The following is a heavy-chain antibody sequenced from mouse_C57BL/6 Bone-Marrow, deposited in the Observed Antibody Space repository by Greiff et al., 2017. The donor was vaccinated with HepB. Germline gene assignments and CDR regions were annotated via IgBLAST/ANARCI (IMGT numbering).Heavy chain of an antibody. J-gene: IGHJ3*01. CDR1: GYTFTDYY. D-gene: IGHD1-1*01. Sequence: EVQLQQSGPELVKPGASVKISCKASGYTFTDYYMNWVKQSHGKSLEWIGDINPNNGGTSYNQKFKGKATLTVDKSSSTAYMELRSLTSEDSAVYYCARLYYYGSRGWFAYWGQGTLVTVSA. V-gene: IGHV1-26*01. CDR3: ARLYYYGSRGWFAY. CDR2: INPNNGGT.